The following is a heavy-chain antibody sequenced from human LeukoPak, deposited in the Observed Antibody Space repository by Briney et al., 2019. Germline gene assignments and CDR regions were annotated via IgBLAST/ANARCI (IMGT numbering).Heavy chain of an antibody. CDR3: ARGGYAYGFDY. CDR2: LYSGGNS. D-gene: IGHD5-18*01. CDR1: GFTFSSYS. J-gene: IGHJ4*02. V-gene: IGHV3-53*01. Sequence: PGGSLRLSCAASGFTFSSYSMNWVRQAPGKGLEWVSVLYSGGNSYYADSVKGRFTISRDISKNTLYLQMNSLRAEDTAVYYCARGGYAYGFDYWGQGTLVTVSS.